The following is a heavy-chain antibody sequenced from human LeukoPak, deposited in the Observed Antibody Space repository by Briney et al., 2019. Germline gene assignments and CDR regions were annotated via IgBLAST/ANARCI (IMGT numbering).Heavy chain of an antibody. CDR1: GYTFTSYA. V-gene: IGHV1-3*01. J-gene: IGHJ3*02. D-gene: IGHD6-19*01. Sequence: ASVKVSCKASGYTFTSYAMHWVRQAPGQRLEWMGWINAGNGNTKYSQKFQGRVTITRDTSASTAYMELSSLRSEDTAVYYCARERQWLGGRAFDIWGQGTIVTVSS. CDR3: ARERQWLGGRAFDI. CDR2: INAGNGNT.